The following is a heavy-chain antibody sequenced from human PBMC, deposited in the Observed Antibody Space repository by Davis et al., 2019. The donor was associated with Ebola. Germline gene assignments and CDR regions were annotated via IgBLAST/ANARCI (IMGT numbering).Heavy chain of an antibody. CDR1: GASINSYY. V-gene: IGHV4-59*08. D-gene: IGHD6-6*01. J-gene: IGHJ4*02. CDR3: ARSSYSSSSLLDS. CDR2: IYYSGST. Sequence: MPSETLSLTCIVSGASINSYYWGWIRQPPGKGLDWIGYIYYSGSTNYNPSLKRRITISIDTSKTQFSLKLSSVTAADTAMYYCARSSYSSSSLLDSWGQGTLVTVSS.